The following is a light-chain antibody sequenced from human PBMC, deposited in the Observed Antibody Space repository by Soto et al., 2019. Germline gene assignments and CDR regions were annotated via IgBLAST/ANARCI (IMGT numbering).Light chain of an antibody. CDR1: SANIGGNY. CDR2: RNS. V-gene: IGLV1-47*01. Sequence: QSALAQPPTASGTPGQRVSISCSGGSANIGGNYVYWFRQFPGAAPKLLIYRNSLRPSGVPDRFSASKSGASASLAISGLRSEDEADYYCAAWDASLRVWLFGGGTKVTVL. J-gene: IGLJ3*02. CDR3: AAWDASLRVWL.